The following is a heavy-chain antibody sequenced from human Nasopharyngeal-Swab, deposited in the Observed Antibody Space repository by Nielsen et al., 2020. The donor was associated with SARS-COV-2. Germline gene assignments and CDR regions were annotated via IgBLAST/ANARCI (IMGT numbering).Heavy chain of an antibody. CDR2: IVVGSGNT. D-gene: IGHD5/OR15-5a*01. V-gene: IGHV1-58*01. Sequence: SVKVSCKASGFTFTSSAVQWVRQARGQRLEWIGWIVVGSGNTNYAQKFQERVTITRDMSTSTAYMELSSLRSEDTAVYYCAADGSSLYYFDYWGQGTLVTVSS. CDR3: AADGSSLYYFDY. J-gene: IGHJ4*02. CDR1: GFTFTSSA.